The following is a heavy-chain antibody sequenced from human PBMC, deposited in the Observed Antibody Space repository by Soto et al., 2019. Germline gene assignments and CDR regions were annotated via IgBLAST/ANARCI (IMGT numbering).Heavy chain of an antibody. V-gene: IGHV3-30*18. J-gene: IGHJ6*02. CDR2: ISHDGNKK. CDR3: AKDWNDANYDYGTDV. Sequence: GGSLRLSCAASGFTFSSYGMHWVRQAPGKGLEWVALISHDGNKKYFVDSVKGRFTISRDDSGNTLYLQMNSLRADDTAVYYCAKDWNDANYDYGTDVWGQGTTVTVPS. D-gene: IGHD1-1*01. CDR1: GFTFSSYG.